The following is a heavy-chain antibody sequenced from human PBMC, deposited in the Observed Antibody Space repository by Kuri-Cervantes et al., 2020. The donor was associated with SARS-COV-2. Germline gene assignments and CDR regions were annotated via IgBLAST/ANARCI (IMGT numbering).Heavy chain of an antibody. J-gene: IGHJ3*02. V-gene: IGHV4-59*08. CDR3: ARPAAAPTEPDAFDI. D-gene: IGHD6-13*01. CDR1: GGSISSYY. CDR2: IYYSGST. Sequence: SDTLSPTCTVSGGSISSYYWSWIRQPPGKGLEWIGYIYYSGSTNYNPSLKSRVTISVDTSKNQFSLKLSSVTAADTAVYYCARPAAAPTEPDAFDIWGQGTMVTVSS.